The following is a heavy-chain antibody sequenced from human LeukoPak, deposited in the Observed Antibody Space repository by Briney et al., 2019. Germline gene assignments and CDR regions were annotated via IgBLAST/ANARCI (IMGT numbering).Heavy chain of an antibody. CDR1: GFTFSTYW. Sequence: GGSLRLSCAASGFTFSTYWMSWVRQAPGKGLGWVANIKQDGSEKYYVDSVKGRSTISRDNAKNSLYLQMSSLRAEDTAAYYCARDQYYWGQGTLVTVSS. CDR2: IKQDGSEK. J-gene: IGHJ4*02. V-gene: IGHV3-7*01. CDR3: ARDQYY.